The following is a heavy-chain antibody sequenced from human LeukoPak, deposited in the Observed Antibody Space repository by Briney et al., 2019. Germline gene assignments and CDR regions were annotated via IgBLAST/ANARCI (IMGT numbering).Heavy chain of an antibody. CDR1: GFTFSSYG. V-gene: IGHV3-30*02. CDR3: ARDGALDYDYGDYGVTYYFDY. J-gene: IGHJ4*02. Sequence: PGGSLRLSCAASGFTFSSYGMHWVRQAPGKGLEWVAFIRFDGGNKYYADSVKGRFTISRDNSKNTLYLQMNSLRAEDTAVYYCARDGALDYDYGDYGVTYYFDYWGQGTLVTVSS. CDR2: IRFDGGNK. D-gene: IGHD4-17*01.